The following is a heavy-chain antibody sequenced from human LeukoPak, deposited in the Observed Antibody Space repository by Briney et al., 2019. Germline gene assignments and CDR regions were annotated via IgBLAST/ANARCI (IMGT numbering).Heavy chain of an antibody. V-gene: IGHV3-7*01. CDR1: GFTFSAYW. D-gene: IGHD2/OR15-2a*01. Sequence: GGSLRLSCVASGFTFSAYWMIWVRQAPGEGLEWVADINKDGSDKYFVDSVKGRFTISRDNAKNSLYLQMNSLIAEDTAVYYCVRLKFNLQYSYYMDVWGKGTTVTVSS. CDR2: INKDGSDK. CDR3: VRLKFNLQYSYYMDV. J-gene: IGHJ6*03.